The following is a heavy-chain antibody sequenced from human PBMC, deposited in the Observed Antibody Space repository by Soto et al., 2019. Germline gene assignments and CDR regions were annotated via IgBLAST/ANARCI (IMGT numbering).Heavy chain of an antibody. J-gene: IGHJ3*02. Sequence: QVQLVQSGAEVKKPGASVKVSCKASGYIFTGYYIQWVRQAPGQGLEWMGWIKTKTGGTKYAQKFQGRVTMTRDTSINTAYMEVSRLRSDDTAVYYCATDKVAFDMWGQGTMVTVSS. D-gene: IGHD3-9*01. CDR2: IKTKTGGT. CDR1: GYIFTGYY. CDR3: ATDKVAFDM. V-gene: IGHV1-2*02.